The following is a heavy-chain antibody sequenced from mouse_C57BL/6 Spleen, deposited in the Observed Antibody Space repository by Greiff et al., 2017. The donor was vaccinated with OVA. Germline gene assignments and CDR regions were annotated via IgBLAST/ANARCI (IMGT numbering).Heavy chain of an antibody. CDR2: IYPGSGNT. J-gene: IGHJ4*01. D-gene: IGHD1-1*01. Sequence: VQLQQSGAELVRPGASVKLSCKASGYTFTDYYINWVKQRPGQGLEWIARIYPGSGNTYYNEKFKGKATLTAEKSSSTAYMQLSSLTSEDSAVYFCARSTVVASYYAMDDWGQGTSVTVSS. CDR3: ARSTVVASYYAMDD. V-gene: IGHV1-76*01. CDR1: GYTFTDYY.